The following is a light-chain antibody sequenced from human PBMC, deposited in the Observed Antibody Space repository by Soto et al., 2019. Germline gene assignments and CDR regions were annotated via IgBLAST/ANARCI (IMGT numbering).Light chain of an antibody. CDR1: QSISSW. CDR2: KAS. J-gene: IGKJ1*01. V-gene: IGKV1-5*03. Sequence: DIQMTQSPSTLSASVGDRVTITCRASQSISSWLAWYQQKPGKAPKLIIYKASTLQSGDPSRFGGNGSEIEFTLAISSLQPDDFSTYYCQQYYDNWTFGQGTKVEIK. CDR3: QQYYDNWT.